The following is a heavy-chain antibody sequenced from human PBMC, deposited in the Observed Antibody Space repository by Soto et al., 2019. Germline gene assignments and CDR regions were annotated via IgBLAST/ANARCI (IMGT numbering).Heavy chain of an antibody. J-gene: IGHJ4*02. Sequence: GASVKVSCKASGFTFTSSAVQWVRQARGQRLEWIGWIVVGSGNTNYAQKFQERVTITRDMSTSTAYMELSSLRSEDTAVYYCAADGGTTVALFDYWGQGTLVTVSS. CDR2: IVVGSGNT. CDR1: GFTFTSSA. D-gene: IGHD4-17*01. CDR3: AADGGTTVALFDY. V-gene: IGHV1-58*01.